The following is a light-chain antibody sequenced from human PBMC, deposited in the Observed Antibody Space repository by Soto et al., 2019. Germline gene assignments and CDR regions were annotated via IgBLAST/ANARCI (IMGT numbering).Light chain of an antibody. J-gene: IGKJ5*01. CDR3: QQYHSSPIT. CDR1: HSVASY. CDR2: GAS. V-gene: IGKV3-20*01. Sequence: DIVLTQSPGTLSLSPGTRATLSCRASHSVASYLAWYQQKPGQAPRLLIYGASSRATGIPDRFSGSGSGTDFTLTISRLEPEDFAVYYCQQYHSSPITFGHGPRLEIK.